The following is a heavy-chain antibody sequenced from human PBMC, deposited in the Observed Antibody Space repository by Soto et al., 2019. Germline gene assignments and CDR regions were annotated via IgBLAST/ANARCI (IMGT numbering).Heavy chain of an antibody. Sequence: QVQLQESGPGQVKPSETLSLTCTVSGASITSSYWSWVRQPPGKGLEWIGSIYYSGSTNYNPSLTCRVTISVDTSNKQFSLRLSSVTAADTAVYYCARGRLGILEYWGQGTLVTVSS. CDR3: ARGRLGILEY. J-gene: IGHJ4*02. CDR1: GASITSSY. V-gene: IGHV4-59*01. CDR2: IYYSGST. D-gene: IGHD7-27*01.